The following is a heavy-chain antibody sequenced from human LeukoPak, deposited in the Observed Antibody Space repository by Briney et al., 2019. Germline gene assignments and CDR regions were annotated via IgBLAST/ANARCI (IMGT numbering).Heavy chain of an antibody. J-gene: IGHJ4*02. CDR2: IYYSGST. CDR3: AKQRYSSGWYGDY. Sequence: SETLSLTCTVSGGSISSSSYYWGWIRQPPGKGLEWIGSIYYSGSTYYNPSLKSRVTISVDTSKNQFSLKLSSVTAADTAVYYCAKQRYSSGWYGDYWGQGTLVTVSS. V-gene: IGHV4-39*01. D-gene: IGHD6-19*01. CDR1: GGSISSSSYY.